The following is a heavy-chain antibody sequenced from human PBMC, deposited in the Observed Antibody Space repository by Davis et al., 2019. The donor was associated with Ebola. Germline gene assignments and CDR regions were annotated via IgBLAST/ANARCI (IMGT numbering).Heavy chain of an antibody. CDR1: GFTFSGST. J-gene: IGHJ6*04. CDR2: IRGKAKKYAT. D-gene: IGHD3-10*01. V-gene: IGHV3-73*01. Sequence: GGSLRLSCAASGFTFSGSTVHWVRQASGKGLEWIGRIRGKAKKYATAYAASLKGRFTISRDDSKNTAYLQVNSLKIEDTAVYYCTRYGPQLSESSYYYGMDVWGKGTTVTVSS. CDR3: TRYGPQLSESSYYYGMDV.